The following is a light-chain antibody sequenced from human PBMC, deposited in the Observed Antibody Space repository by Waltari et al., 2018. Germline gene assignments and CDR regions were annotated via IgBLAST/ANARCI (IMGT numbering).Light chain of an antibody. V-gene: IGLV2-11*01. Sequence: QSSLTQTRSVSGSPGQSVTISCTGTSSDIGGSNAVAWYQKYPGKAPKLLIYAVNQRPSGVPDRFSGSKSGNTSSLTISGLQAEDEADYYCYSYAGSYTLYVFGTGTEVTVL. J-gene: IGLJ1*01. CDR3: YSYAGSYTLYV. CDR1: SSDIGGSNA. CDR2: AVN.